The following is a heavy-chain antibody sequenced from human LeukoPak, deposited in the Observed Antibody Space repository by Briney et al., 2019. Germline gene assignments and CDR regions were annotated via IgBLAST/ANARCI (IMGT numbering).Heavy chain of an antibody. CDR2: ISCSGGST. J-gene: IGHJ3*02. CDR3: AKYREEDDGWYPDNDAFDI. D-gene: IGHD6-19*01. CDR1: GFTFSSYA. Sequence: GGSLRLSCAASGFTFSSYAMSWFRQAPWKGLEWVSAISCSGGSTYYADSLKGRFTISRDNSKNTLYLQMNSLRAEDTAVYYCAKYREEDDGWYPDNDAFDIWGQGTMVTVSS. V-gene: IGHV3-23*01.